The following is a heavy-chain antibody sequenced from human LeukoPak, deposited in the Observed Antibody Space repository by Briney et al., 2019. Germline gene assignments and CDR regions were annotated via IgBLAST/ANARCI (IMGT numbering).Heavy chain of an antibody. Sequence: ASETLSLTCAVYGGSFSGYYWSWIRQPPGKGLEWIGEINHSGSTNYNPSLKSRVTISVDTSKNQFSLKLSSVTAADTAVYYCARARYSGYDWGQGTLVTVSS. CDR2: INHSGST. D-gene: IGHD5-12*01. CDR3: ARARYSGYD. CDR1: GGSFSGYY. V-gene: IGHV4-34*01. J-gene: IGHJ4*02.